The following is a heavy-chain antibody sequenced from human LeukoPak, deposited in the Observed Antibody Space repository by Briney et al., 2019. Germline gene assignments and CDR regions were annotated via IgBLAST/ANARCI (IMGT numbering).Heavy chain of an antibody. D-gene: IGHD3-22*01. Sequence: PGGSLRLSCVVSGFTFSSYGMHWVRQAPGKGLEWVALIWYDGSNKYYADSVKGRFTISRDNSKNTLYLQMNSLRAEDTAVYYCAREGTYYYDSWGQGTLVTVSS. CDR1: GFTFSSYG. V-gene: IGHV3-33*01. CDR2: IWYDGSNK. J-gene: IGHJ4*02. CDR3: AREGTYYYDS.